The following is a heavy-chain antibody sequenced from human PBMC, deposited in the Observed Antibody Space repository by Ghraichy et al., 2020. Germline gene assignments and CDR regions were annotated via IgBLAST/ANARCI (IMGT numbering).Heavy chain of an antibody. J-gene: IGHJ6*02. D-gene: IGHD6-19*01. V-gene: IGHV5-51*01. CDR3: ARQHLNAGYSSGWSFYGMDV. CDR1: GYIFTDYW. CDR2: IYPGDSDT. Sequence: GESLNITCKGSGYIFTDYWIGWVRQMPGKGLQWLGIIYPGDSDTRYSPSFQGQVTISADKTISTAYLQWSSLKASDTAMYYCARQHLNAGYSSGWSFYGMDVWGQGTTVSVSS.